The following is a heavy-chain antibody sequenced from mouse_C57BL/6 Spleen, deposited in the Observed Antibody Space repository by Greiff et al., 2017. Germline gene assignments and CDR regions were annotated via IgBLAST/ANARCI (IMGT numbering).Heavy chain of an antibody. V-gene: IGHV1-55*01. CDR2: IYPGSGST. CDR1: GYTFTSYW. CDR3: AREGDYYYAMDY. J-gene: IGHJ4*01. D-gene: IGHD3-3*01. Sequence: QVQLQQPGAELVKPGASVKMSCKASGYTFTSYWITWVRQRPGQGLEWIGDIYPGSGSTNYNEKFKSKATLTVDTSSSTAYLQLSSLTSEDSAVYYCAREGDYYYAMDYWGQGTSVTVSS.